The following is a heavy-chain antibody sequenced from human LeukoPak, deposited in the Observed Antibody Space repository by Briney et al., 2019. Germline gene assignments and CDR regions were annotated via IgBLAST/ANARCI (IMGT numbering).Heavy chain of an antibody. D-gene: IGHD6-6*01. CDR2: INSDGSST. CDR1: GFTFSSYW. V-gene: IGHV3-74*01. J-gene: IGHJ4*02. Sequence: PGGSLRLSCAASGFTFSSYWMHWVRQAPGKGLVWVSRINSDGSSTSYADPVKGRFTISRDNAKNTLYLQMSSLRAEDTAVYYCARARYSSSSGADYWGQGTLVTVSS. CDR3: ARARYSSSSGADY.